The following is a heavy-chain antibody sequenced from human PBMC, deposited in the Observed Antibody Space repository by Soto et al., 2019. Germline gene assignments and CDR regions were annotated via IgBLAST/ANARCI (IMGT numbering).Heavy chain of an antibody. J-gene: IGHJ5*02. Sequence: ASVKVSCKASGYTFTNNDVSWVRQATGQGLEWMGWMNPGSGDTGYAQKFQGRVTMTRDISIATAYMELNSLTSEDTAIYYCARMESFGSLNWFDPWGQGTLVTVFS. D-gene: IGHD5-18*01. CDR1: GYTFTNND. CDR3: ARMESFGSLNWFDP. CDR2: MNPGSGDT. V-gene: IGHV1-8*02.